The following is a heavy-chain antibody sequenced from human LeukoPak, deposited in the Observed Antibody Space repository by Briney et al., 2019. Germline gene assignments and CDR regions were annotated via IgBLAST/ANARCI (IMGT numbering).Heavy chain of an antibody. CDR3: ARTGYNYGTPLNN. CDR2: IWYDGSNK. Sequence: GGSLRLSCAASGFTFSSYGMHWVRQVPGKGLEWVAVIWYDGSNKYYADSVKGRFTISRDNSKNTLYLQMNSLRAEDTAVYYCARTGYNYGTPLNNWGQGTLVTVSS. CDR1: GFTFSSYG. D-gene: IGHD5-18*01. J-gene: IGHJ4*02. V-gene: IGHV3-33*01.